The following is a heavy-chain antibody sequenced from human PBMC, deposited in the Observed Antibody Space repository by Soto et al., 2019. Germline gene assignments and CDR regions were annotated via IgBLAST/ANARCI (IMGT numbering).Heavy chain of an antibody. Sequence: SETLSLTCTVSGGSISSGGYYWSWIRQHPGKGLEWIGYTYYSGSTYYNPSLKSRVTISVDTSKNQFSLKLSSVTAADTAVYYCAVSYGSGSYLFDYWGQGTLVTVS. J-gene: IGHJ4*02. D-gene: IGHD3-10*01. CDR3: AVSYGSGSYLFDY. CDR2: TYYSGST. V-gene: IGHV4-31*03. CDR1: GGSISSGGYY.